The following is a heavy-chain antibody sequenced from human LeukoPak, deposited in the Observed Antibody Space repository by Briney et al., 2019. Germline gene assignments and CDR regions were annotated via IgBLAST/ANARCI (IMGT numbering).Heavy chain of an antibody. V-gene: IGHV3-30*18. CDR3: AKFDYDILTGYYTYYGMDV. D-gene: IGHD3-9*01. J-gene: IGHJ6*02. CDR1: GFTFSSYG. Sequence: PGGSLRLSCAASGFTFSSYGMHWVRQAPGKGLEWVAVISYDGSNKYYADSVKGRFTISRDNSKNTLYLQMNSLRAEDTAVYYCAKFDYDILTGYYTYYGMDVWGQGTTVTVSS. CDR2: ISYDGSNK.